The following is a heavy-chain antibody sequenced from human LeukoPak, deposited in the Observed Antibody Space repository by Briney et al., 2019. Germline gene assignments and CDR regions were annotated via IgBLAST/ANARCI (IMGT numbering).Heavy chain of an antibody. Sequence: SETLSLTCTVSGGSISSYYWSWIRQPAGKGLEWIGRIYSSGSTNYNPSLKSRVTMSVDTSKDQLSLKLSSVTAADTAVYYCARVGYCSSSRWFDPWGQGTLVTVSS. CDR2: IYSSGST. D-gene: IGHD6-6*01. CDR1: GGSISSYY. V-gene: IGHV4-4*07. J-gene: IGHJ5*02. CDR3: ARVGYCSSSRWFDP.